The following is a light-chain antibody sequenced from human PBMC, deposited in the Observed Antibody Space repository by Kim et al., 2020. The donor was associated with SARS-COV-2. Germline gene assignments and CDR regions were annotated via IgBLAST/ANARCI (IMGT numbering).Light chain of an antibody. CDR2: SDN. Sequence: QSVLTQPPSASETPGQRVTISCSGSSSNIGTSSVNWYQQLPGTAPKLLIYSDNQRPSGVPDRFSGSKSGTSASLAISGLQSEDEADYYCAARDDTLNGHVVFGGGTQLTVL. CDR1: SSNIGTSS. J-gene: IGLJ2*01. CDR3: AARDDTLNGHVV. V-gene: IGLV1-44*01.